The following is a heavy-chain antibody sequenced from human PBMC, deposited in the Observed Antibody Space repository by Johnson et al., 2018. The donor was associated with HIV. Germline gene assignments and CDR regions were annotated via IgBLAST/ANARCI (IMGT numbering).Heavy chain of an antibody. CDR3: ARDGSQLADAFDI. J-gene: IGHJ3*02. CDR1: GFTFSSYA. CDR2: ISYDGSNK. Sequence: QVQLVESGGGVVQPGGSLRLSCAASGFTFSSYAMHWVRQAPGKGLEWVAVISYDGSNKYYADSVKGRFTISRDNSKNTLYLQMNSLRAEDTAVYYCARDGSQLADAFDIGGQGTMVTVSS. D-gene: IGHD6-6*01. V-gene: IGHV3-30*04.